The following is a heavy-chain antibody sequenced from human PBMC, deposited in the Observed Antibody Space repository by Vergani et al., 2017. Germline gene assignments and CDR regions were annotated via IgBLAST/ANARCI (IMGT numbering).Heavy chain of an antibody. J-gene: IGHJ3*02. CDR3: ARIWGYDSSGYDYRAHGAFDI. D-gene: IGHD3-22*01. V-gene: IGHV1-2*02. CDR2: INPNSGGT. CDR1: GYTFTGYY. Sequence: QVQLVQSGAEVKKPGASVKVSCKASGYTFTGYYMHWVRQAPGQGLEWMGWINPNSGGTNYAQKFQGRVTMTRDTSISTAYMELSRLRSDDTAVYYCARIWGYDSSGYDYRAHGAFDIWGQGTMVTVSS.